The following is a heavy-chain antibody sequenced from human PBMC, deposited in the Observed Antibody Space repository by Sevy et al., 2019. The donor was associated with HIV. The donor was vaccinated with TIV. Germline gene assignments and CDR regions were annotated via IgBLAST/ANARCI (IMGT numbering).Heavy chain of an antibody. CDR3: ARPYGSGSWEAFDI. Sequence: GGSLRLSCAASGFTFSTYTMNWVRQAPGKGLEWVSSISFSGNYIYYADSVKGRFTISRDNAKKSLFLQMNSLRAEDTAVYYCARPYGSGSWEAFDIWGQGTMVTVSS. D-gene: IGHD3-10*01. CDR2: ISFSGNYI. CDR1: GFTFSTYT. J-gene: IGHJ3*02. V-gene: IGHV3-21*01.